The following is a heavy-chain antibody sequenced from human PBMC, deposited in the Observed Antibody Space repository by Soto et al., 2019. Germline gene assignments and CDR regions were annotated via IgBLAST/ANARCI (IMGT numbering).Heavy chain of an antibody. CDR1: GFTFSSYS. CDR3: ARGVGYYYGMDV. CDR2: ISSSSSYI. Sequence: PGGSLRLSCAASGFTFSSYSMNWVRQAPGKGLEWVSSISSSSSYIYYADSVKGRFTISRDNAKNSLYLQMNSLRAEDTAVYYCARGVGYYYGMDVWGQGTTVTVSS. J-gene: IGHJ6*02. V-gene: IGHV3-21*01. D-gene: IGHD2-15*01.